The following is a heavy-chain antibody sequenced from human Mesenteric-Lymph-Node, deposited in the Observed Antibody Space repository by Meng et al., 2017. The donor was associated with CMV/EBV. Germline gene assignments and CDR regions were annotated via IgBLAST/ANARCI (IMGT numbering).Heavy chain of an antibody. CDR3: ARGPRYSSSWATFDY. D-gene: IGHD6-13*01. CDR1: ENIFPGHH. J-gene: IGHJ4*02. Sequence: SENIFPGHHVPWVRPAPGQGLEWMGWINPNSGDTNSAQKFQGRVTMTSDTSVTTVYMELSRLKSDDTAVYYCARGPRYSSSWATFDYWGQGTLVTVSS. CDR2: INPNSGDT. V-gene: IGHV1-2*02.